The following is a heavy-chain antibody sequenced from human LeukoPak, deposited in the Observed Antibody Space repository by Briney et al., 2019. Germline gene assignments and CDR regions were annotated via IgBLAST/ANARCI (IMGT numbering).Heavy chain of an antibody. CDR2: INPSGGST. J-gene: IGHJ4*02. Sequence: ASVKVSCKASGYTFTGYYMHWVRQAPGQGLEWMGIINPSGGSTSYAQKFQGRVTMTRDMSTSTVYMELSSLRSEDTAVYYCASLSSGWPRINYWGQGTLVTVSS. CDR3: ASLSSGWPRINY. V-gene: IGHV1-46*01. D-gene: IGHD6-19*01. CDR1: GYTFTGYY.